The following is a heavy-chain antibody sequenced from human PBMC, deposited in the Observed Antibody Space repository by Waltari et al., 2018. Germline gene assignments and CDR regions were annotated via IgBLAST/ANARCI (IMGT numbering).Heavy chain of an antibody. V-gene: IGHV4-30-2*01. CDR2: IYHSGST. Sequence: QLQLQESGSGLVKPSQTLSLTCAVSGGSISSGGYSWSWIRQPPGKGLEWIGYIYHSGSTYYNPSLKSRVTISVDRSKNQFSLKLSSVTAADTAGYYCARGGGYCSGGSCYSGPGTDAFDIWGQGTMVTVSS. D-gene: IGHD2-15*01. CDR1: GGSISSGGYS. CDR3: ARGGGYCSGGSCYSGPGTDAFDI. J-gene: IGHJ3*02.